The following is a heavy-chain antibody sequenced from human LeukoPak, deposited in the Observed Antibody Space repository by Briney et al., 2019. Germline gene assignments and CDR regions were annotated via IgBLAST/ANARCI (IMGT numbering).Heavy chain of an antibody. Sequence: SETLSLTCTVSGGSSNISYWSWIRQPPGKGLEWIGYIYYRGSTNYNPSLKSRATISVDTSKNQYSLKLSSVTAADTAVYYCARSGVFTGYDAFDIWGQGTRVTVSS. V-gene: IGHV4-59*08. D-gene: IGHD6-13*01. CDR3: ARSGVFTGYDAFDI. CDR2: IYYRGST. CDR1: GGSSNISY. J-gene: IGHJ3*02.